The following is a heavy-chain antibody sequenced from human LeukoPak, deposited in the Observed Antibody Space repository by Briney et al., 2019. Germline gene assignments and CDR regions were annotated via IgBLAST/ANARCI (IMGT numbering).Heavy chain of an antibody. V-gene: IGHV1-69*13. CDR2: IIPIFGTA. J-gene: IGHJ6*03. D-gene: IGHD3-22*01. CDR3: ARDVRGSSGCYYYYYMDV. CDR1: GGTFSSYA. Sequence: SVKVSCKASGGTFSSYAISWVRQAPGQGLEWMGGIIPIFGTANYAQKFQGRVTITADESTSTAYMELSSLRSEDTAVFYCARDVRGSSGCYYYYYMDVWGKGTTVTVSS.